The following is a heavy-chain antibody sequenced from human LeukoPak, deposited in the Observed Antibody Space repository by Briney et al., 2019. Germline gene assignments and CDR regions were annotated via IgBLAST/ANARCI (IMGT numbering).Heavy chain of an antibody. J-gene: IGHJ3*02. V-gene: IGHV3-23*01. CDR2: ISGSGART. CDR3: AKGSREWELLDAFDI. Sequence: GGSLRLSCAASGFTFSSYGMTWVRQAPGRGLDWVSGISGSGARTDYADSMKGRFTISRDNAKNTLYLQMNSLRAEDTAVYYCAKGSREWELLDAFDIWGQGTMVTVSS. D-gene: IGHD1-26*01. CDR1: GFTFSSYG.